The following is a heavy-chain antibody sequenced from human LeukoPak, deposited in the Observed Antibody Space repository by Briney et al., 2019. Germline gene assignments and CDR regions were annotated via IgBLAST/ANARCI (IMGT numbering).Heavy chain of an antibody. J-gene: IGHJ4*02. D-gene: IGHD5-18*01. V-gene: IGHV3-23*01. Sequence: GGSLRLSCAASGFTFSSYAMSWVRQAPGKGLEWVSAISGSGGSTYYADSVKGRFTISRDNSKNTLYLQMNSLRAEDTAVYYCAKGRRRIQLWLRIDYWGQGTLVTVSS. CDR1: GFTFSSYA. CDR2: ISGSGGST. CDR3: AKGRRRIQLWLRIDY.